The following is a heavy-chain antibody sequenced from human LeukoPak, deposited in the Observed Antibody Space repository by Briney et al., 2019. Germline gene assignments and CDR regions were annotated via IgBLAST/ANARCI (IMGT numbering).Heavy chain of an antibody. CDR1: GFTFSSYE. CDR2: ISSSGSTI. Sequence: GGSLRLSCAASGFTFSSYEMNWVRQAPGKGLGWVSYISSSGSTIYYADSVKGRFTISRDTAKNSLYLQMNSLRAEDTAVYYCARDLAGTTGGFDYWGQGTLVTVSS. J-gene: IGHJ4*02. CDR3: ARDLAGTTGGFDY. V-gene: IGHV3-48*03. D-gene: IGHD1-1*01.